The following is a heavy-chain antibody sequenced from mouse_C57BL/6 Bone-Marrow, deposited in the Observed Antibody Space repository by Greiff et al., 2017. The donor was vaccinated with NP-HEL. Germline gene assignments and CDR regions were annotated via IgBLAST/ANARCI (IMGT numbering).Heavy chain of an antibody. CDR1: GFTFSSYG. J-gene: IGHJ4*01. CDR3: ARQLYAMDY. V-gene: IGHV5-6*01. CDR2: ISSGGSYT. Sequence: EVKLVESGGDLVKPGGSLKLSCAASGFTFSSYGMSWVRQTPDKRLEWVATISSGGSYTYYPDSVKGRFTISRDNANNTLYLQMSSLKSEDTAMYYCARQLYAMDYWGQGTSVTVSS.